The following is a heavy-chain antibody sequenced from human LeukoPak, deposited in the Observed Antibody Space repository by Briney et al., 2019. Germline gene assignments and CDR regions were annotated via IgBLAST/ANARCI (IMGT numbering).Heavy chain of an antibody. J-gene: IGHJ4*02. V-gene: IGHV3-7*04. CDR2: IKQDGSEK. Sequence: GGSLRLSCAASGFTFSSYWMSWVRQAPGKGLEWVANIKQDGSEKYYVDSVEGRFTISRDNAKNSLYLQMNSLRAEDTAVYYCARTMTGFVPTFDYWGQGTLVTVSS. CDR3: ARTMTGFVPTFDY. D-gene: IGHD3-9*01. CDR1: GFTFSSYW.